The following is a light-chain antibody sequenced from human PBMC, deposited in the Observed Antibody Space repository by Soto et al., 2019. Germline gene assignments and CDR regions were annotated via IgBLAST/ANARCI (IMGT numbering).Light chain of an antibody. Sequence: EIVLTQSPATLSLSPGERATLSCRASQSVSTFLAWYQHKPGQAPRLLIYDASNRATGIPDRFRGSGSGTDFTLTISSLEPDDFALYYCQQGTDWPPGTFGQGTKVDIK. CDR2: DAS. J-gene: IGKJ1*01. CDR3: QQGTDWPPGT. CDR1: QSVSTF. V-gene: IGKV3-11*01.